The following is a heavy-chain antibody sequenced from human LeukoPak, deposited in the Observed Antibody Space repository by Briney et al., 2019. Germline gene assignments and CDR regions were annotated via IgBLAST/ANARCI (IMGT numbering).Heavy chain of an antibody. Sequence: SVTVSCKASGGTFSSYAISWVRQAPGQGLEWMGGIIPIFGTANYAQKFQGRVTITADESTSTAYMELSSLRSEDTAVYYCASFYPYGGYEDYWGQGTLVTVSS. J-gene: IGHJ4*02. CDR1: GGTFSSYA. D-gene: IGHD5-12*01. CDR2: IIPIFGTA. V-gene: IGHV1-69*13. CDR3: ASFYPYGGYEDY.